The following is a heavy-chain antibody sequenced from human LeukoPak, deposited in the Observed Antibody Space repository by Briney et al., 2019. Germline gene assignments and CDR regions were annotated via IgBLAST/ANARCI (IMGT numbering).Heavy chain of an antibody. V-gene: IGHV4-34*01. CDR2: INHSGNS. CDR1: GGSFSDYY. J-gene: IGHJ3*02. D-gene: IGHD3-22*01. Sequence: PSETLSLTWAVYGGSFSDYYFTWIRQPPGKGLEWIGDINHSGNSSYNKSLKSRVTISVDTSKNQVSLELNSVTAADTAVYYCARLGRTTVTTNTMIVVATDAFDIWGQGTMVTVSS. CDR3: ARLGRTTVTTNTMIVVATDAFDI.